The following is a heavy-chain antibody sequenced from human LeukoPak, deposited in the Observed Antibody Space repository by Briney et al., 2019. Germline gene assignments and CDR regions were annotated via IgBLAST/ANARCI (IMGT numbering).Heavy chain of an antibody. J-gene: IGHJ4*02. CDR2: VSSNVYST. V-gene: IGHV3-64D*09. CDR3: VKDSKSSGWYVPPNCDY. Sequence: PGGSLRLSCSASGFTFSTYAMHWVRRAPGKGLEYVSSVSSNVYSTHYADSVKGRFAISRDNSKNTLYLQMSSLRTEDTAVYYCVKDSKSSGWYVPPNCDYWGQGTLVTVSS. CDR1: GFTFSTYA. D-gene: IGHD6-19*01.